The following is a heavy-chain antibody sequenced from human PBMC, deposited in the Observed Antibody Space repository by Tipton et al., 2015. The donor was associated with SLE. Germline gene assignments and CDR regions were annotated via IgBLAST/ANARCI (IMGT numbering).Heavy chain of an antibody. CDR1: GGSFSGYY. CDR3: ASPAR. Sequence: TLSLTCAVYGGSFSGYYWSWIRQPPGKGLEWIGSIYYSGSTYYNPSLKSRVTISVDTSKNQFSLKLSSVTAADTAVYYCASPARWGQGTLVTVSS. D-gene: IGHD6-6*01. CDR2: IYYSGST. J-gene: IGHJ4*02. V-gene: IGHV4-34*01.